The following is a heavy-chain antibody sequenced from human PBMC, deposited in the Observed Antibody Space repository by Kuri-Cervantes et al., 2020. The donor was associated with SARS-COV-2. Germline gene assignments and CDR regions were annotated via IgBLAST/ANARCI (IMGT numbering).Heavy chain of an antibody. Sequence: GESLKISCAASGLTFKTYGMHWVRQAPGKGLEWVAFTRYDGNNQYYGDSVKGRFSISRDNSKNTLYLHMNSLRAEDTALYHCARERSGSYDYWGQGTLVTVSS. V-gene: IGHV3-30*02. J-gene: IGHJ4*02. D-gene: IGHD1-26*01. CDR1: GLTFKTYG. CDR3: ARERSGSYDY. CDR2: TRYDGNNQ.